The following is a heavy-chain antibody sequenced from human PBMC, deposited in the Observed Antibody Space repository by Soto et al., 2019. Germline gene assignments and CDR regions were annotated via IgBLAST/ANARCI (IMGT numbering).Heavy chain of an antibody. Sequence: GGSLRLSCAASGFTFSSYGMDWVRQAPGKGLEWVSFISYDGRNKDYADSVKARFTISRDNSKNTLYLQMNSLRAEDTAVYYCAKDQVTSGWYKWSWFGPWGQGTLVTVSS. CDR1: GFTFSSYG. V-gene: IGHV3-30*18. CDR3: AKDQVTSGWYKWSWFGP. J-gene: IGHJ5*02. CDR2: ISYDGRNK. D-gene: IGHD6-19*01.